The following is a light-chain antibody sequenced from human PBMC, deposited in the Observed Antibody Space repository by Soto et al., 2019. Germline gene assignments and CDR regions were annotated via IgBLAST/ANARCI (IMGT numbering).Light chain of an antibody. V-gene: IGKV1-39*01. CDR1: QSISSY. CDR2: AAS. CDR3: QQSYSTPWT. J-gene: IGKJ1*01. Sequence: DIQVTQSPSSLSASVGDRVTITCRASQSISSYLNWYQQKPGKAPKLLTYAASSLQSGVPSRFSGSGSGTDFTLTISSLQPEDFATYYCQQSYSTPWTFGQGTKVEIK.